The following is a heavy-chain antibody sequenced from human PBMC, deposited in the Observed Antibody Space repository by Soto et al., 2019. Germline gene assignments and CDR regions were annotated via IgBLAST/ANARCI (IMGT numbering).Heavy chain of an antibody. V-gene: IGHV2-26*01. CDR2: IFSDNER. D-gene: IGHD4-17*01. CDR1: GFSLTTGKMG. CDR3: ARMNVDSYQFYYAMDV. Sequence: QVTLKESVPALVKPTETLTLTCTVSGFSLTTGKMGVSWSRQPPGKALEWLAHIFSDNERSYSTSLQGRLTISNDTSGSQVVLSMTNVDPVDTATYYCARMNVDSYQFYYAMDVWGQGTTVTVSS. J-gene: IGHJ6*02.